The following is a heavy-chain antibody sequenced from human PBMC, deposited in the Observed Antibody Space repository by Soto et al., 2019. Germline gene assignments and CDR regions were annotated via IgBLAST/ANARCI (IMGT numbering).Heavy chain of an antibody. D-gene: IGHD1-1*01. CDR2: ISSSSSYI. J-gene: IGHJ6*02. CDR3: ARDWYKYYYYGMDV. CDR1: GFTFSSYS. V-gene: IGHV3-21*01. Sequence: EVQLVEPGGGLVKPGGSLRLSCAASGFTFSSYSMNWVRQAPGKGLEWVSSISSSSSYIYYADSVKGRFTISRDNAKNSLYLQMNSLRAEDTAVYYCARDWYKYYYYGMDVWGQGTTVTVSS.